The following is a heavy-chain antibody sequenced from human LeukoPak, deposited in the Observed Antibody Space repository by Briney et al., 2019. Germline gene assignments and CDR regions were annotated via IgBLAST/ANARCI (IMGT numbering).Heavy chain of an antibody. CDR2: IYYSGST. D-gene: IGHD3-22*01. J-gene: IGHJ4*02. Sequence: SETLTLTCTVSGGSISSSSYYWGWIRQPPGKGLEWIGSIYYSGSTYYNPSLKSRVTISVDTSKNQFSLKLSSVTAEDTAVYYCARHYYDSSGYLDYWGQGTLVTVSS. CDR3: ARHYYDSSGYLDY. V-gene: IGHV4-39*01. CDR1: GGSISSSSYY.